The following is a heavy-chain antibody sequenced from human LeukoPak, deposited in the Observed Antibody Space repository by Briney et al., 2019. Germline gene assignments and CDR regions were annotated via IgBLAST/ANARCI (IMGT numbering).Heavy chain of an antibody. V-gene: IGHV1-2*02. CDR1: GYTFTGYY. J-gene: IGHJ4*02. CDR3: ARDGDEGYYYDSSGYYTTFDY. CDR2: INPNSGGT. D-gene: IGHD3-22*01. Sequence: ASVTVSCKASGYTFTGYYMHWVRQAPGQGLEWMGWINPNSGGTNYAQKFQGRVTMTRDTSISTAYMELSRLRSDDTAVYYCARDGDEGYYYDSSGYYTTFDYWGQGTLVTVSS.